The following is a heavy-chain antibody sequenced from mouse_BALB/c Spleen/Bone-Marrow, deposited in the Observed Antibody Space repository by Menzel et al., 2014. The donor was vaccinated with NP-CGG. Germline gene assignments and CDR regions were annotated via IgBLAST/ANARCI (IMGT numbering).Heavy chain of an antibody. CDR3: AVYYYGRSSFAY. CDR2: IDPANVNT. Sequence: VQLQQSGAELVKPGASVKLSCTASDFNIKDAYMHWVKQRPEQGLEWIGRIDPANVNTKYDTKFQGEATITADTSSNTAYLLLSSLTSEDTAVYYCAVYYYGRSSFAYWGQGTLVTVSA. CDR1: DFNIKDAY. J-gene: IGHJ3*01. D-gene: IGHD1-1*01. V-gene: IGHV14-3*02.